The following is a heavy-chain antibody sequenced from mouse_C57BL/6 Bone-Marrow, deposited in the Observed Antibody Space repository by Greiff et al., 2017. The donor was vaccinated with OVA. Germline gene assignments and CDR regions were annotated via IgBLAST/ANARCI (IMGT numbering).Heavy chain of an antibody. CDR1: GFSFNTYA. CDR2: IRSKSNNYAT. V-gene: IGHV10-1*01. D-gene: IGHD1-1*01. CDR3: VRLLSSYYAMDY. Sequence: EVQLVESGGGLVQPKGSLKLSCAASGFSFNTYAMNWVRQAPGKGLEWVARIRSKSNNYATYYADSVKDRFTISRDDSESMLYLQMNNLKTEDTAMYYCVRLLSSYYAMDYWGQGTSVTVSS. J-gene: IGHJ4*01.